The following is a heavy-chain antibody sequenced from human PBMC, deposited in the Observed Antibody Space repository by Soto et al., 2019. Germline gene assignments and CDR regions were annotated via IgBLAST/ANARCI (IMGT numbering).Heavy chain of an antibody. CDR3: ARGWYGEY. J-gene: IGHJ4*02. CDR2: ISAHNGNT. D-gene: IGHD3-10*01. CDR1: GYAFTTYG. V-gene: IGHV1-18*01. Sequence: QVHLVQSGAEVKKPGASVKVSCKGSGYAFTTYGITWVRQAPGQGLEWMGWISAHNGNTNYAQKLQGRVTVTRDTSTGTAYMELRSLRSDDTAVYYCARGWYGEYWGQGARVTVSS.